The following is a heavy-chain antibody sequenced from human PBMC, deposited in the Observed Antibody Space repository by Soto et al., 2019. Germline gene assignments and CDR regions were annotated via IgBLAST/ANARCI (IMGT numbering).Heavy chain of an antibody. CDR1: GFTFSSYA. Sequence: EVQLLESGGGLVQPGGSLRLSCAASGFTFSSYAMSWVRQAPGKGLEWVSAISGSGGSTYYADSVKGRFTISRDNSKNSLYLQMHRLGADDTSVYYCAKADSRVPICGVVIMSYAIDAFDFWGRGTLVAVSS. J-gene: IGHJ3*01. D-gene: IGHD3-3*01. CDR3: AKADSRVPICGVVIMSYAIDAFDF. V-gene: IGHV3-23*01. CDR2: ISGSGGST.